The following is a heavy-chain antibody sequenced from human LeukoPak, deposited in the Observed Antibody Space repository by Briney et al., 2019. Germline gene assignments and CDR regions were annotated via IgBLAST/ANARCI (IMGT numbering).Heavy chain of an antibody. J-gene: IGHJ4*02. Sequence: SETLSLTCTVSGASISSTSYYWNWIRQPAGKGLEWIGRIYTSGITEYIPSLKRRVTIPMDSSNNHFSLKLSSVTAADTAVYFCARERVGGTIDRGFDYWGRGTLVTVSS. CDR1: GASISSTSYY. CDR3: ARERVGGTIDRGFDY. V-gene: IGHV4-61*02. D-gene: IGHD1-26*01. CDR2: IYTSGIT.